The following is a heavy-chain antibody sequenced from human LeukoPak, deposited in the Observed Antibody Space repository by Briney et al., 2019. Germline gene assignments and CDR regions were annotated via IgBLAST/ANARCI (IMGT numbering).Heavy chain of an antibody. CDR1: GFTFSSYA. Sequence: GGSLRLSCAASGFTFSSYAMSWVRQAPGKGLEWISAISGSGGSTYYADSVKGRFTISRDNSKNTLYLQMNSLRAEDTAVYYCAKDQGNEDYYYYYMDVWGKGTTVTVSS. V-gene: IGHV3-23*01. CDR3: AKDQGNEDYYYYYMDV. CDR2: ISGSGGST. J-gene: IGHJ6*03.